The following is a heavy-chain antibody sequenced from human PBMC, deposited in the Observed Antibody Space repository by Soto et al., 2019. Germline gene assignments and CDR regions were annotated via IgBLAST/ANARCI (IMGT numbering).Heavy chain of an antibody. CDR3: ASPRRGDYYYDSSALDD. V-gene: IGHV1-69*13. J-gene: IGHJ4*02. CDR2: IIPIFGTA. CDR1: GGTFSSYA. Sequence: ASVKVSCKASGGTFSSYAISWVRQAPGQGLEWMGGIIPIFGTANYAQKFQGRVTITADESTSTAYMELSSLRSEDTAVYYCASPRRGDYYYDSSALDDWGQGTLVTVSS. D-gene: IGHD3-22*01.